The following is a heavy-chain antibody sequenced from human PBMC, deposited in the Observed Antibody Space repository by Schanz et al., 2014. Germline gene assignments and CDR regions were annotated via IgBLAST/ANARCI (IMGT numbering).Heavy chain of an antibody. CDR2: FVHPGGST. CDR3: AKNQYDDVDLSSFYFDF. CDR1: GFTFSAYA. J-gene: IGHJ4*02. V-gene: IGHV3-23*03. Sequence: EVQLVQSGGGLVQPGGSLRLSCAASGFTFSAYAMTWVRQIPGKGLEWVSFVHPGGSTYYPDSVKGRFTISRDSSKNTLYLQMNSLRPEDTAIYYCAKNQYDDVDLSSFYFDFWGQGTLVTVSS. D-gene: IGHD3-10*02.